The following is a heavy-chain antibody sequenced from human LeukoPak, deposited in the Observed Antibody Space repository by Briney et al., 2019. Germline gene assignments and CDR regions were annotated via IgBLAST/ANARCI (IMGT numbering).Heavy chain of an antibody. J-gene: IGHJ4*02. D-gene: IGHD1-7*01. V-gene: IGHV4-39*01. CDR1: GGSISSSSYY. CDR3: ARWWNWNYEGGYYFDY. Sequence: PSETLSLTCTVSGGSISSSSYYWGWIRQPPGKGLEWIGSIYYSGSTYYNPSLKSRVTISVDTSKNQFSLKLSSVTAADTAVYYCARWWNWNYEGGYYFDYWGQGTLVTVSS. CDR2: IYYSGST.